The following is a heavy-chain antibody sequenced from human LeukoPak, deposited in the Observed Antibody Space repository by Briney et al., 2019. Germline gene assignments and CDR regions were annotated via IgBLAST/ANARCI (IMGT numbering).Heavy chain of an antibody. Sequence: GGSLRLSCAASGFTFSSYGMHWVRQAPGKGLEWVSAISGSGGSTYYADSVKGRFTISRDNAKNTVFLQMNSLRAEDTALYYCAKEDHGTYSTAFDYWGQGTLVTVSS. CDR2: ISGSGGST. D-gene: IGHD1-26*01. V-gene: IGHV3-23*01. CDR1: GFTFSSYG. CDR3: AKEDHGTYSTAFDY. J-gene: IGHJ4*02.